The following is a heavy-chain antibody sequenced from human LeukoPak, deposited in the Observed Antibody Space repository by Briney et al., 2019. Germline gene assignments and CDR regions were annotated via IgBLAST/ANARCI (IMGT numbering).Heavy chain of an antibody. Sequence: GASVKVSCKASGYTFTSYDINWVRQATGQGLEWMGWMNPNSGNTGYAQKFQGRVTMTRNTSISTAYMELSSLRAEDTAVYYCAKDVGYSSSWYVEGVVWGQGTTVTVSS. V-gene: IGHV1-8*01. CDR1: GYTFTSYD. CDR3: AKDVGYSSSWYVEGVV. CDR2: MNPNSGNT. D-gene: IGHD6-13*01. J-gene: IGHJ6*02.